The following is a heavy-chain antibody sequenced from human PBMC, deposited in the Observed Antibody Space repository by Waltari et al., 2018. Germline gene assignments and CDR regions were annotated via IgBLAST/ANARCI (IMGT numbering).Heavy chain of an antibody. V-gene: IGHV1-69*12. CDR1: GGTFSSYA. CDR2: IIPIFGTA. Sequence: QVQLVQSGAEVKKPGSSVKVSCQASGGTFSSYAISWVLQSPGQGLEWMGGIIPIFGTANYAQKFQGRVTITADESTSTAYMELSSLRSEDTAVYYCARATSGMREEGFDYWGQGTLVTVSS. J-gene: IGHJ4*02. CDR3: ARATSGMREEGFDY. D-gene: IGHD1-26*01.